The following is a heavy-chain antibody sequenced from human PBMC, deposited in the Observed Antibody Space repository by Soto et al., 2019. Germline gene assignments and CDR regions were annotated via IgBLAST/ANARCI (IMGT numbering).Heavy chain of an antibody. CDR2: ISHDGSNK. V-gene: IGHV3-30-3*01. CDR1: GFTFSSYA. Sequence: QVQLVESGGGVVQPGRSLRLSCAASGFTFSSYAMHWVRKAPGKGLEWVALISHDGSNKYYADSVKGRFTISRDNSKNTLYLQMNSLRPEDTAVYYCARDAYSSGPEYFQHWGQGTLVTVSS. CDR3: ARDAYSSGPEYFQH. J-gene: IGHJ1*01. D-gene: IGHD6-19*01.